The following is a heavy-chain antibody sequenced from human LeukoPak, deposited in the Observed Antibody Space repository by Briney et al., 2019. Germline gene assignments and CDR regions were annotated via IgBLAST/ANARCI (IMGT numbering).Heavy chain of an antibody. Sequence: GGSLRLSCAASGFTFSSYAMSWVRQAPGKGLEWVAFIRYDGSNKYYADSVKGRFTISRDNSKNTLYLQMNSLRAEDTVVYYCAKGRSSSSWYGGFDPWGQGTLVTVSS. V-gene: IGHV3-30*02. CDR3: AKGRSSSSWYGGFDP. CDR2: IRYDGSNK. J-gene: IGHJ5*02. D-gene: IGHD6-13*01. CDR1: GFTFSSYA.